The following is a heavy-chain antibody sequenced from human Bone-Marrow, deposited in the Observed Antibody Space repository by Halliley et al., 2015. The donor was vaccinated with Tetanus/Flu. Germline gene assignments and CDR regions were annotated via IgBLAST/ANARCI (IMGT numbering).Heavy chain of an antibody. CDR3: ARDGGYYYDSSGYQFDS. Sequence: CAASRFNFNSYSMNWVRQAPGKGLEWVAFIWYDGSYKYYPDSVKGRFSISRDNSKNTVYLEMNSLRAEDTAVYYCARDGGYYYDSSGYQFDSWGQGTLVSVSS. D-gene: IGHD3-22*01. J-gene: IGHJ5*01. V-gene: IGHV3-33*01. CDR1: RFNFNSYS. CDR2: IWYDGSYK.